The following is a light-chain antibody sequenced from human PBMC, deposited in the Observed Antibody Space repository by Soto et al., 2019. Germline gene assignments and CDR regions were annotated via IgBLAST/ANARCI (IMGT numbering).Light chain of an antibody. CDR2: AAS. CDR1: QSISSY. CDR3: QHYNSYSQT. V-gene: IGKV1-39*01. Sequence: DFQMTQSPSSLSASVGDRVTITCRASQSISSYLNWYQQKPGKAPKLLIYAASSLQSGVPSRFSGSGSGTDFTLTISSLQPEDFATYYCQHYNSYSQTFGQGTKVDIK. J-gene: IGKJ1*01.